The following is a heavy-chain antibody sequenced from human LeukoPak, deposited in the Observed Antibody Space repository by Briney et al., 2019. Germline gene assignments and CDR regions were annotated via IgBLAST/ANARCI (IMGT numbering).Heavy chain of an antibody. V-gene: IGHV4-34*01. D-gene: IGHD3-3*01. CDR3: ASRPVIWSGYYRLDY. J-gene: IGHJ4*02. CDR2: INHSEST. CDR1: GGSFSGYY. Sequence: SETLSLTCAVYGGSFSGYYWSWIRQPPGKGLEWIGEINHSESTNDNPSLKSRVTISVDTSKTQFSLKLSSVTAADTAVYYCASRPVIWSGYYRLDYWGQGTLVTVSS.